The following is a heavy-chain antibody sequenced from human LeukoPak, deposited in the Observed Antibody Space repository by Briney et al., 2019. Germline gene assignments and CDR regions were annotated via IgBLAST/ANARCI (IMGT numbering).Heavy chain of an antibody. CDR3: ASYSSGWTWFDY. D-gene: IGHD6-19*01. V-gene: IGHV4-39*01. CDR1: GGSISSSSYY. CDR2: IYYRGST. Sequence: PSETLSLTCTVSGGSISSSSYYWGWIRQPPGKGLEWIGSIYYRGSTYYNPSLKSRVTISVDTSKNQFSLKLSSVTAADTAVYYCASYSSGWTWFDYWGQGTLVTVSS. J-gene: IGHJ4*01.